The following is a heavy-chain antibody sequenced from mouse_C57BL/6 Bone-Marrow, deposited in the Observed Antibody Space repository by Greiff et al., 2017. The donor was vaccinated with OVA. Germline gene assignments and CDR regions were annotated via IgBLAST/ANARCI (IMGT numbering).Heavy chain of an antibody. CDR3: ARIGYDYDKYFDV. Sequence: VQLQQPGAELVKPGASVTMSCKASGYTFTSYWITWVKQRPGQGLEWIGDIYPGSGSTNYNEKFKSKATLTVDTSSSTAYMQLSSLTSEDSAVYYCARIGYDYDKYFDVWGTGTTVTVSS. CDR2: IYPGSGST. CDR1: GYTFTSYW. D-gene: IGHD2-4*01. V-gene: IGHV1-55*01. J-gene: IGHJ1*03.